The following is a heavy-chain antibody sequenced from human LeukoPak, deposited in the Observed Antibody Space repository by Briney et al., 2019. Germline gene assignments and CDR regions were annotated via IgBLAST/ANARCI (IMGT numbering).Heavy chain of an antibody. Sequence: LWASVKVSCKASGYTFTGYYMHRVRQAPGQGLEWMGWINPNSGGTNYAQKFQGRVTMTRDTSISTAYMELSRLRSDDTAVYYCASGRDYDILTGYPSKPFDYWGQGTLVTVSS. J-gene: IGHJ4*02. CDR1: GYTFTGYY. D-gene: IGHD3-9*01. CDR2: INPNSGGT. V-gene: IGHV1-2*02. CDR3: ASGRDYDILTGYPSKPFDY.